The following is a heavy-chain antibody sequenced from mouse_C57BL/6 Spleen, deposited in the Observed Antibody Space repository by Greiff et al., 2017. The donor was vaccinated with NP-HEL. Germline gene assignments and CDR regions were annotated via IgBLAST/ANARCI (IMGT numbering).Heavy chain of an antibody. CDR1: GFTFSDYG. CDR2: ISSGSSTI. Sequence: EVQGVESGGGLVKPGGSLKLSCAASGFTFSDYGMHWVRQAPEKGLEWVAYISSGSSTIYYADTVKGRFTISRDNAKNTLFLQMTSLRSEDTAMYYCARTPYYGSPYYFDYWGQGTTLTVSS. D-gene: IGHD1-1*01. J-gene: IGHJ2*01. CDR3: ARTPYYGSPYYFDY. V-gene: IGHV5-17*01.